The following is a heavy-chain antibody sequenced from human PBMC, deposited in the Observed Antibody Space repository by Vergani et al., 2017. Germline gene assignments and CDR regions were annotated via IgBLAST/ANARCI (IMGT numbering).Heavy chain of an antibody. CDR3: ASARCIETCYMSNWLDS. J-gene: IGHJ5*01. D-gene: IGHD3-9*01. CDR2: TKSDGDDT. CDR1: GFPFTSYW. V-gene: IGHV3-74*03. Sequence: DVHLAESGGGFFQPGGPLRLSCSASGFPFTSYWMHCVRQVPGRGLLWVSRTKSDGDDTAYAVSVKGRFTISRDNDQNTLYLQMNSLRVEDTGVYYCASARCIETCYMSNWLDSWGQGTLVTVSS.